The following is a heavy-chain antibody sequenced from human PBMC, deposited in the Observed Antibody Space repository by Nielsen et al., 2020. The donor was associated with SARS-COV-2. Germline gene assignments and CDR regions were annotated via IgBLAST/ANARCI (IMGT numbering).Heavy chain of an antibody. CDR2: INPSGSGT. D-gene: IGHD3-3*01. V-gene: IGHV3-74*01. Sequence: GESLKISCSASGFTFSSTWMDWVRQAPGQGLVWVSRINPSGSGTAYADSVKGRFAVSRDNAGNTVVLQIHSLRVEDTAVYYCAGGADFWSGTQRYYMDVWGKGTAVTVPS. J-gene: IGHJ6*03. CDR1: GFTFSSTW. CDR3: AGGADFWSGTQRYYMDV.